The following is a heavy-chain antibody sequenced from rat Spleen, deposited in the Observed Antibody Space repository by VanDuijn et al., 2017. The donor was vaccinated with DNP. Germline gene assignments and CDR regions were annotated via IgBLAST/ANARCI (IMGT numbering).Heavy chain of an antibody. D-gene: IGHD1-11*01. CDR2: INSAGST. CDR1: GYSITTSYR. CDR3: ARWNNYGGFSYSWYFDF. Sequence: EVQLQESGPGLVKPSQSLSLTCSVTGYSITTSYRWNWIRKFPGNKLEWMGYINSAGSTNYNPSLKSRISITRDTSKNQFFLQLNSVTTEDTATYYCARWNNYGGFSYSWYFDFWGPGTMVTVSS. V-gene: IGHV3-3*01. J-gene: IGHJ1*01.